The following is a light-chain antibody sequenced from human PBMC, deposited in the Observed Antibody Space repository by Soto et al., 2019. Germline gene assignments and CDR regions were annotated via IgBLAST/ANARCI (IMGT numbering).Light chain of an antibody. CDR3: QQYKTYPFT. CDR1: QPINSW. Sequence: DVQMTQSPSTLSASVGDRVTITCRASQPINSWLAWFQQKPGKAPQLLIHDASSLESGVPSRFSGIGFGTDFTLISTNLQPDDFATYYCQQYKTYPFTFGQGTRLEVK. V-gene: IGKV1-5*01. J-gene: IGKJ2*01. CDR2: DAS.